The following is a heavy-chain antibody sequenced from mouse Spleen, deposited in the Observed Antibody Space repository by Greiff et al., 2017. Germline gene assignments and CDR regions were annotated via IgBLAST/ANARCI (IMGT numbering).Heavy chain of an antibody. Sequence: QVHVKQSGAELARPGASVKMSCKASGYTFTSYTMHWVKQRPGQGLEWIGYINPSSGYTKYNQKFKDKATLTADKSSSTAYMQLSSLTSEDSAVYYCASPPGYSDYWGQGTTLTVSS. CDR1: GYTFTSYT. V-gene: IGHV1-4*01. CDR3: ASPPGYSDY. J-gene: IGHJ2*01. CDR2: INPSSGYT.